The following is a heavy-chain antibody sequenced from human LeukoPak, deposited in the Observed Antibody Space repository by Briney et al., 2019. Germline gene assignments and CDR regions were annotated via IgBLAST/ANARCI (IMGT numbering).Heavy chain of an antibody. CDR1: GGSFSGYY. J-gene: IGHJ4*02. D-gene: IGHD3-3*01. CDR2: IYYSGST. CDR3: ARQPSDFWSGYALDY. Sequence: PSETLSLTCAVYGGSFSGYYWSWIRQPPGKGLEWIGYIYYSGSTNYNPSLKSRVTISVDTSKNQFSLKLSSVTAADTAVYYCARQPSDFWSGYALDYWGQGTLVTVSS. V-gene: IGHV4-59*08.